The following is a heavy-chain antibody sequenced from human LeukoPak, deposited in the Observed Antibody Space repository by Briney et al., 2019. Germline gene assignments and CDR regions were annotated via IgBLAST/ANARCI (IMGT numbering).Heavy chain of an antibody. J-gene: IGHJ6*03. CDR3: ARGRWDIVVVPAYYMGV. Sequence: GRSLTPSCAAFALSFSGYWAGCVRHPPGKWLEWVASINQDGSETYYVDSVKGRFTISRHSAKNSLYLQMNSLRAEDTAVYYCARGRWDIVVVPAYYMGVWGKGTTVTVSS. CDR1: ALSFSGYW. D-gene: IGHD2-2*01. V-gene: IGHV3-7*01. CDR2: INQDGSET.